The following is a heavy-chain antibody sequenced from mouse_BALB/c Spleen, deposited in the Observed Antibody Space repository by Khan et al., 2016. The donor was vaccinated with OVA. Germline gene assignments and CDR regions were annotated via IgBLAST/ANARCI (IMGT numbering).Heavy chain of an antibody. CDR2: IWSGGSD. CDR1: GFSLSTYG. Sequence: QVQLKQSGPGLVQPSQSLSITCTVSGFSLSTYGVHWVRQSPGKGLEWLGVIWSGGSDDFNAAFISRLSISKDNSTSQVFFKMNSLQTNDSAIYYCARGGLPFAYWGQGTLVTVSA. V-gene: IGHV2-2*02. J-gene: IGHJ3*01. D-gene: IGHD3-3*01. CDR3: ARGGLPFAY.